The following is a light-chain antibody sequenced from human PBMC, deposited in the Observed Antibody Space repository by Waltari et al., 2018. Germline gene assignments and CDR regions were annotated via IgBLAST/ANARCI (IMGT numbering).Light chain of an antibody. CDR2: EVT. CDR1: SSDVGTYKL. CDR3: CSYAGSKFYV. V-gene: IGLV2-23*02. Sequence: QSALTQPASVSGSPGQSITISCTGTSSDVGTYKLVSWYQQHPGKGPKLRIYEVTKRPSGVSNRFSVSKSGNTASLTISGLQAEDEAEYYCCSYAGSKFYVFGTGTKVTVL. J-gene: IGLJ1*01.